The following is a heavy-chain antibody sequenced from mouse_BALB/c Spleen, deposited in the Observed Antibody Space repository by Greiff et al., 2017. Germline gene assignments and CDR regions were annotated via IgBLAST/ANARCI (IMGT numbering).Heavy chain of an antibody. Sequence: EVQLQQSGPELVKPGASVKMSCKASGYTFTSYVMHWVKQKPGQGLEWIGYINPYNDGTKYNEKFKGKATLTSDKSSSTAYMELSSLTSEDSAVYYCARALYYGSSAFDYWGQGTTLTVSS. J-gene: IGHJ2*01. V-gene: IGHV1-14*01. CDR1: GYTFTSYV. D-gene: IGHD1-1*01. CDR2: INPYNDGT. CDR3: ARALYYGSSAFDY.